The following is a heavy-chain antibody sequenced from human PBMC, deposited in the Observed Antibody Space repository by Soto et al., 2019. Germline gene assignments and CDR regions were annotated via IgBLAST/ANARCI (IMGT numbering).Heavy chain of an antibody. V-gene: IGHV4-59*01. CDR3: ARDGAPSSYSSGWYRLGY. J-gene: IGHJ4*02. D-gene: IGHD6-19*01. Sequence: SETLSLTCTVSGGSISSYYWSWIRQPPGKGLEWIGYIYYSGSTNYNPSLKSRVTISVDTSKNQFSLKLSSVTAADTAVYYCARDGAPSSYSSGWYRLGYWGQGTLVTVSS. CDR2: IYYSGST. CDR1: GGSISSYY.